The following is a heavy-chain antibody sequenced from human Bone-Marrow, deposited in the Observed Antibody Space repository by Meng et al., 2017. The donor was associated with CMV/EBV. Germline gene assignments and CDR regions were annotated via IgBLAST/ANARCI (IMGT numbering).Heavy chain of an antibody. CDR1: GFTFSSYS. D-gene: IGHD2-21*01. CDR3: ARDTVYCGGDCPPAFDI. V-gene: IGHV3-21*01. CDR2: ISSSSSYI. Sequence: GESLKISCAASGFTFSSYSMNWVRQAPGKGLEWVSSISSSSSYIYYADSVRGRFTISRDNAKNSLYLQMNSLRAEDTAGYYCARDTVYCGGDCPPAFDIWGQGTMVTF. J-gene: IGHJ3*02.